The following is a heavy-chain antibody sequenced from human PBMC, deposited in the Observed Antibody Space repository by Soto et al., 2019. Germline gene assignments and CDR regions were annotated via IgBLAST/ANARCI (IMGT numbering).Heavy chain of an antibody. V-gene: IGHV1-46*01. CDR3: ARGISTTRYYYYYGMDV. Sequence: ASVKVSCKASGYTLTSYYLHGVLQSPVQWPEWMGIINPSGGITNDAQKFQDRVTMTSDTSTSTVYMELSSLRSEDTAVYYCARGISTTRYYYYYGMDVWGQGTTVTVSS. D-gene: IGHD2-2*01. CDR2: INPSGGIT. J-gene: IGHJ6*02. CDR1: GYTLTSYY.